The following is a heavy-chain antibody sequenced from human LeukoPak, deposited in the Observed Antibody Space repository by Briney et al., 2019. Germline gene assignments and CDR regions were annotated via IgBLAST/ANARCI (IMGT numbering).Heavy chain of an antibody. Sequence: ASVKVSCKASGGTLSSYAISWVRQAPGQGLEWMGGIIPIFGTANYAQKFQGRVTVTRDTSTSTVHMELSGLRSEDTAVYYCARDQEGFDYWGQGTLVTVSS. CDR1: GGTLSSYA. CDR3: ARDQEGFDY. V-gene: IGHV1-69*05. CDR2: IIPIFGTA. J-gene: IGHJ4*02.